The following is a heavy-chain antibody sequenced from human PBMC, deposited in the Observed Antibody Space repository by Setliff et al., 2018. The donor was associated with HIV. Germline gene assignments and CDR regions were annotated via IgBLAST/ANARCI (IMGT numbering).Heavy chain of an antibody. V-gene: IGHV1-18*01. Sequence: ASVKVSCKASGYTFTSYGISWVRQAPGQGLEWMGWISAYNGNTNYAQKLQGRVTMTTDTSTSTAYMELMSLRSDDTAVYYCAREGEVLRYFDWFQYGMDVWGQGTTVTVSS. CDR2: ISAYNGNT. CDR3: AREGEVLRYFDWFQYGMDV. CDR1: GYTFTSYG. D-gene: IGHD3-9*01. J-gene: IGHJ6*02.